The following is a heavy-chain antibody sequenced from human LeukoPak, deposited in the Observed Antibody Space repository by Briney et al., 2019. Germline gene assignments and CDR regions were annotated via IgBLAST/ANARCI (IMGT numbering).Heavy chain of an antibody. V-gene: IGHV3-30*03. CDR2: ISYDGSNK. CDR1: GFTFSSYG. D-gene: IGHD3-3*01. CDR3: ARQLLTDFWSGLGYYYYYMDV. Sequence: GGSLRLSCAASGFTFSSYGMHWVRQAPGKGLEWVAVISYDGSNKYYADSVKGRFTISRDNSKNTLYLQMNSLRAEDTAVYYCARQLLTDFWSGLGYYYYYMDVWGKGTTVTVSS. J-gene: IGHJ6*03.